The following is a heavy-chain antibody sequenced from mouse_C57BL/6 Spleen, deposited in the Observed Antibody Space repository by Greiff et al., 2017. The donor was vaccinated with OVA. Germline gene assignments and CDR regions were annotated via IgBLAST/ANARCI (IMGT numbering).Heavy chain of an antibody. CDR2: IYPSNGGT. J-gene: IGHJ2*01. D-gene: IGHD2-4*01. CDR1: GYTFTSYW. Sequence: VQLQQPGTELVKPGASVKLSCKASGYTFTSYWMHWVKQRPGQGLEWVGNIYPSNGGTNYNEKFKSKATLTVDKSSSTAYMQLSSLTSEGSAVYYCARSEYDYDAVLFDYWGQGTTLTVSS. CDR3: ARSEYDYDAVLFDY. V-gene: IGHV1-53*01.